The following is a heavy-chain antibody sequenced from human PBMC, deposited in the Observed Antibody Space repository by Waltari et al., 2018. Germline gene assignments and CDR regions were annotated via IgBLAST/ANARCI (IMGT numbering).Heavy chain of an antibody. V-gene: IGHV3-21*06. J-gene: IGHJ6*03. CDR3: ASHPEDFYYYMDV. Sequence: EVQLVESGGGLVKPGGSLRLSCAASGFRFNAYTMNWVRQTPGKALGWVSSIGSSSTYTYYADSVKGRFTISRDNAANSLYLEMNALRPDDTGVYYCASHPEDFYYYMDVWGKGTTVTVSS. CDR1: GFRFNAYT. CDR2: IGSSSTYT.